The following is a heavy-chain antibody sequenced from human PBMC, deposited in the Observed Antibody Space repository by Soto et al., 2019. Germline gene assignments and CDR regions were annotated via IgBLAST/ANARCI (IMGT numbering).Heavy chain of an antibody. Sequence: LRLSCAASVLTFSTSAMHWVRQAPGKGLEWVAMISHDGSHEYYGDSAKGRFSVSRDNSHNILHLQMNSLRIEDTAVYFCARNTDHRLVRGWLDPWGQGTLVTVSS. CDR3: ARNTDHRLVRGWLDP. J-gene: IGHJ5*02. D-gene: IGHD3-10*01. V-gene: IGHV3-30-3*01. CDR1: VLTFSTSA. CDR2: ISHDGSHE.